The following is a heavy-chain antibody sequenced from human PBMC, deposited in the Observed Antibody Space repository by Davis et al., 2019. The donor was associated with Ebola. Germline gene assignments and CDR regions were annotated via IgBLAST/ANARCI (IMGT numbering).Heavy chain of an antibody. Sequence: GESLKISCAASGFTFSSYSMNWVRQAPGKGLEWVSSISSSSSYIYYADSVKGRFTISRDNAKNSLYLQMNSLRAEDTAVYYCARSQGRDGRNYYGMDVWGQGTTVTVSS. CDR1: GFTFSSYS. CDR2: ISSSSSYI. J-gene: IGHJ6*02. V-gene: IGHV3-21*01. D-gene: IGHD5-24*01. CDR3: ARSQGRDGRNYYGMDV.